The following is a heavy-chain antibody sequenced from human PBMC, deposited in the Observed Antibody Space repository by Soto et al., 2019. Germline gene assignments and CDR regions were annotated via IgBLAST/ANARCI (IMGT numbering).Heavy chain of an antibody. CDR2: IIPIFGTA. J-gene: IGHJ5*02. D-gene: IGHD6-13*01. CDR1: GGTFSSYA. Sequence: SVNVSCKASGGTFSSYAISWVRQAPGQGLEWMGGIIPIFGTANYAQKFQGRVTITADESTSTAYMELSSLRSEDTAVYYCARDNFFAAAGTYSGWLDPWGQGTLVTVYS. V-gene: IGHV1-69*13. CDR3: ARDNFFAAAGTYSGWLDP.